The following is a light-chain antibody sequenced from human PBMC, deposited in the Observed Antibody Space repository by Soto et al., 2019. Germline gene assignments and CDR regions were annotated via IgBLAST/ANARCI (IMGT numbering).Light chain of an antibody. Sequence: EIVLTQSPATLSLSPGEGATLSCRASQSVSSYLAWYQHKPGQAPRLLIYDASNRATGIPARFSGSGSGTDFTLTISSLEPEDFAVYYCQQRSNWPPFPFGPGTKVIS. CDR3: QQRSNWPPFP. CDR2: DAS. CDR1: QSVSSY. V-gene: IGKV3-11*01. J-gene: IGKJ3*01.